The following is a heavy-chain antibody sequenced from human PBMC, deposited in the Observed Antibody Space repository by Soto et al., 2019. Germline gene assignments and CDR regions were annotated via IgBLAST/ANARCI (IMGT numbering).Heavy chain of an antibody. V-gene: IGHV3-23*01. Sequence: EVQLLESGGGLVQPGGSLRLSCAASGFTFSSYAMSWVRQAPGKGLEWVSGISGSGDSTYYADSVKGRFTISRDNSKNTLYLQMNTRRTEDKAVYYCAKGVPGKAVAGTGYFQHWGPGTLVTVSS. J-gene: IGHJ1*01. CDR1: GFTFSSYA. CDR2: ISGSGDST. D-gene: IGHD6-19*01. CDR3: AKGVPGKAVAGTGYFQH.